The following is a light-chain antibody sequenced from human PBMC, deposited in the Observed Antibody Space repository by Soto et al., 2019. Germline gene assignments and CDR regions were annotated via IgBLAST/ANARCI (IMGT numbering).Light chain of an antibody. CDR1: QTVSTY. CDR3: HQRYNWLT. CDR2: GAS. V-gene: IGKV3-11*01. J-gene: IGKJ4*01. Sequence: IVLTQSPATLSLSPGERATLSCRARQTVSTYLSWYQHKPGQAPRLLIYGASNRATGVPARFSGSGSGTDFTLTNSSLEPEDSAVYYCHQRYNWLTFGGGTKVDIK.